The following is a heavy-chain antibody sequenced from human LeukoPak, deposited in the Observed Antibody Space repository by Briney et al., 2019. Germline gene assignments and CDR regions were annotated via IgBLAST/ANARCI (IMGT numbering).Heavy chain of an antibody. J-gene: IGHJ2*01. CDR2: ISSDGSKT. CDR1: GFAFNTYN. V-gene: IGHV3-30*10. D-gene: IGHD3-9*01. CDR3: ARDLIVINFDWHHWYFDL. Sequence: GGSLRLSCAASGFAFNTYNLHWVRQAPDTGLEWMAGISSDGSKTYYTHSVQDRFTISRDNSKNTLYLQMNSLRAEDTAVYYCARDLIVINFDWHHWYFDLWGRGTLVTVSS.